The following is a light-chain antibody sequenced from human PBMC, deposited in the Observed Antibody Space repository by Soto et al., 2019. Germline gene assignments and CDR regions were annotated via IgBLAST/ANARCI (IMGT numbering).Light chain of an antibody. CDR3: QQYNNWPGT. CDR1: QSVSSN. J-gene: IGKJ3*01. Sequence: EIVMTQSPATLSVSPGERATLSCRASQSVSSNLAWYQQKPGQAPRLLIYGASTRATGIPARFSGSGSGTEFTRNIRSLQSKEFAVYYCQQYNNWPGTFGPGTKVDIK. CDR2: GAS. V-gene: IGKV3-15*01.